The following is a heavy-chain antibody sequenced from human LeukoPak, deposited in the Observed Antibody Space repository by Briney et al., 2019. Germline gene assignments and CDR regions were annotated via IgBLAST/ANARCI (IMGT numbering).Heavy chain of an antibody. CDR1: GGSISSDSYY. J-gene: IGHJ5*01. D-gene: IGHD2-2*01. CDR3: ARSLGENCSSTSCYLNWFDS. Sequence: SQTLSLTCTVSGGSISSDSYYWSWIRQHPGKGLEWIGYIYYSGSACYNPSLNSRVTISVDSSKNQFSLRLTSVTAADTAVYYCARSLGENCSSTSCYLNWFDSWGQGTLVTVSS. V-gene: IGHV4-31*03. CDR2: IYYSGSA.